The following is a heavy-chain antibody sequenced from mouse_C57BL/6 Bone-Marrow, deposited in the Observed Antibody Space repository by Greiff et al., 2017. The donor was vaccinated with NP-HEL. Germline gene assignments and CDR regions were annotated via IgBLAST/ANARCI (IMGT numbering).Heavy chain of an antibody. Sequence: QLQQSGAELARPGASVKLSCKASGYTFTSYGISWVKQRTGQGLEWIGEIYPRSGNTYYNEKFKGKATLTADKSSSTAYMELRSLTSEDSAVYFCARRAGSSYLFAYWGQGTLVTVSA. J-gene: IGHJ3*01. CDR3: ARRAGSSYLFAY. CDR2: IYPRSGNT. CDR1: GYTFTSYG. V-gene: IGHV1-81*01. D-gene: IGHD1-1*01.